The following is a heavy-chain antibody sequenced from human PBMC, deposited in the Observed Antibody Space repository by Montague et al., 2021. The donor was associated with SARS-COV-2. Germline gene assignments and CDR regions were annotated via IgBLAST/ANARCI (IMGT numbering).Heavy chain of an antibody. Sequence: SLRLSCAASGFTVSSNYMSWVRQAPGKGLELVSALYTGDRIYYADSVKGRFTISRHNSKNTLYLQMNSLRTEDTAIYYCATMPDFDYWGQGTLVTISS. D-gene: IGHD2-2*01. CDR1: GFTVSSNY. CDR2: LYTGDRI. CDR3: ATMPDFDY. V-gene: IGHV3-53*04. J-gene: IGHJ4*02.